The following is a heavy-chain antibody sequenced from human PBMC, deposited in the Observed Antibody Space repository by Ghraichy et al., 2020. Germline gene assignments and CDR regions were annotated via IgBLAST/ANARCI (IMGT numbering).Heavy chain of an antibody. CDR2: IIPIFGTA. Sequence: SVKLSCKASGGTFSSYAISWVRQAPGQGLEWMGGIIPIFGTANYAQKFQGRVTITADKSTSTAYMELSSLRSEDTAVYYCARDKDALPPYIAVAGYNWFDPWGQGTLVTVSS. CDR3: ARDKDALPPYIAVAGYNWFDP. V-gene: IGHV1-69*06. CDR1: GGTFSSYA. J-gene: IGHJ5*02. D-gene: IGHD6-19*01.